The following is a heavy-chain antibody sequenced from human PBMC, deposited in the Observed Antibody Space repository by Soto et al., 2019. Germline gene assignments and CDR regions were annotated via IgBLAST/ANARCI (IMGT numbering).Heavy chain of an antibody. CDR3: ARYCSGGSCSHGFDY. V-gene: IGHV3-74*01. J-gene: IGHJ4*02. Sequence: GGSLRLSCAASGFGFSTFWMHWLRQSPETGLVWVSRINADGSTTDYADSVKGRFTISRDNAKNTLHLQMNSLRVEDTAIYYCARYCSGGSCSHGFDYWGQGSLVTVSS. CDR1: GFGFSTFW. D-gene: IGHD2-8*02. CDR2: INADGSTT.